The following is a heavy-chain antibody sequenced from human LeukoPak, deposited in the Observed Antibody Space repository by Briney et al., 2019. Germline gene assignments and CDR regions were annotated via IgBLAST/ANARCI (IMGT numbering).Heavy chain of an antibody. CDR1: GGTFSSYA. Sequence: SVKVSCKASGGTFSSYAISWVRQAPGQGLEWMGRIIPILGIANYAQKFQGRVTITADKSTSTAYMELSSLRSEDTAVYYCASDGPRRYCSSTSCYHFDYWGQGTLVTVSS. D-gene: IGHD2-2*01. V-gene: IGHV1-69*04. CDR2: IIPILGIA. CDR3: ASDGPRRYCSSTSCYHFDY. J-gene: IGHJ4*02.